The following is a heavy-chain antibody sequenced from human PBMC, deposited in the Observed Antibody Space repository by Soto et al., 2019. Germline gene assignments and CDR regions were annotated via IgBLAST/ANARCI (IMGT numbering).Heavy chain of an antibody. V-gene: IGHV3-48*01. CDR3: ARLPRWELPLYYGMDV. CDR1: GFTFSSYS. J-gene: IGHJ6*02. D-gene: IGHD1-26*01. Sequence: EVQLVESGGGLVQPGGSLRLSCAASGFTFSSYSMNWVRQAPGKGLEWVSYISSSSSTIYYADSVKGRFTISRDNAKNSLYLRMNSLRAEDTAVYYCARLPRWELPLYYGMDVWGQGTTVTVSS. CDR2: ISSSSSTI.